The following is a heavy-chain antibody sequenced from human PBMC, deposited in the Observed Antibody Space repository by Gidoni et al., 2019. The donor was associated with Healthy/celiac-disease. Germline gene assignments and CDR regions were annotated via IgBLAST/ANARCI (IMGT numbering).Heavy chain of an antibody. CDR1: GGSISSGSYY. J-gene: IGHJ4*02. D-gene: IGHD3-10*01. Sequence: QVQLQESGPGLVKPSQTLSLTCTASGGSISSGSYYWSWIRQPAGKGLEWIGRIHTSGSTNYNPSLKSRVTMSVDTSKNQFSLKLSSVTAADTAVYYCARGPKVLPAREYYFDYWGQGTLVTVSS. V-gene: IGHV4-61*02. CDR3: ARGPKVLPAREYYFDY. CDR2: IHTSGST.